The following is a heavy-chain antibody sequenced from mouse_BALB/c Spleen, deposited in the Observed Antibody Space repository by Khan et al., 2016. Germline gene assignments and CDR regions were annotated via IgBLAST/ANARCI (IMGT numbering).Heavy chain of an antibody. CDR3: ARYWDWYFDV. CDR2: ISYSGRT. CDR1: GDSITSGY. V-gene: IGHV3-8*02. D-gene: IGHD4-1*01. J-gene: IGHJ1*01. Sequence: EVQLQESGPSLVKPSQTLSLTCSVTGDSITSGYWNWIRKFPGTKLEYMGYISYSGRTYYNPPLKSRISITRDTSKNQYYLQLNSVTTADTATSYCARYWDWYFDVWGAGTTVTVSS.